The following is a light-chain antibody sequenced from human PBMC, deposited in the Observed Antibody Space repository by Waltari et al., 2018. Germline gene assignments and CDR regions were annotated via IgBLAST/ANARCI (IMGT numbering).Light chain of an antibody. V-gene: IGKV1D-8*01. CDR2: GAS. CDR3: QQYYGFPWT. J-gene: IGKJ1*01. Sequence: VIRMTQSPSLLSASTGDRVTISCRMSQVFGTYLAWYQQTPGKAPKLLIYGASTLQSGVPSRFSGSGSGTDFTLTISCLQSEDFATYYCQQYYGFPWTFGQGTKVEIK. CDR1: QVFGTY.